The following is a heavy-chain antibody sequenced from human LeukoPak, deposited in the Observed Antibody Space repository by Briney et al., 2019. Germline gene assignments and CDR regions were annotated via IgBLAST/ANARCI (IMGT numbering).Heavy chain of an antibody. Sequence: SETLSLTCTVSGGSISSSSYYWGWIRQPPGKGLEWIGSIYYSGSTYYNPSLKSRVTISVDTSKNQFSLKLSSVTAADTAVYYCARAYYYDSSGYWLHDAFDIWGQGTMVTVSS. CDR2: IYYSGST. V-gene: IGHV4-39*07. CDR1: GGSISSSSYY. J-gene: IGHJ3*02. D-gene: IGHD3-22*01. CDR3: ARAYYYDSSGYWLHDAFDI.